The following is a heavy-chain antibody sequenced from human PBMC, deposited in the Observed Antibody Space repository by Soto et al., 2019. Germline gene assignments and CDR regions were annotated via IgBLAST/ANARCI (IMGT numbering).Heavy chain of an antibody. D-gene: IGHD5-18*01. J-gene: IGHJ4*02. CDR2: ISGSGGST. V-gene: IGHV3-23*01. CDR3: AKGRGYSYANDGGFDY. Sequence: GGSLRLSCAASGFTFSSYAMSWVRQAPGKGLEWVSAISGSGGSTYYADSVKGRFTISRDNSKNTLYLQMNSLRAEDTAVYYCAKGRGYSYANDGGFDYWGQGTLVTVS. CDR1: GFTFSSYA.